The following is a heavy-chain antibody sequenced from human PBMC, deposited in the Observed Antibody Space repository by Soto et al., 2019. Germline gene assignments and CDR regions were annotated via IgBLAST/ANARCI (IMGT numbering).Heavy chain of an antibody. D-gene: IGHD3-22*01. V-gene: IGHV3-23*01. CDR1: GFTFRNYA. J-gene: IGHJ4*02. Sequence: GGSLRLSCAASGFTFRNYAMSWVRQAPAKGLEWFSAITGSGSDTYHADSVKGRFTISRDNSNNLLYLQMNSLGAEDTAVYYCAKGSADSRPYYFDSWGQGTLVTVSS. CDR3: AKGSADSRPYYFDS. CDR2: ITGSGSDT.